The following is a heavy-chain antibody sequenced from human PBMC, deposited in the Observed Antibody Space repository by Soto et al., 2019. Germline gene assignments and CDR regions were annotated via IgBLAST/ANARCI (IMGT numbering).Heavy chain of an antibody. CDR3: ARQTGVAVAADTLGWFDP. CDR1: GGSISSSSYY. V-gene: IGHV4-39*01. CDR2: IYYSGST. J-gene: IGHJ5*02. D-gene: IGHD2-15*01. Sequence: QLQLQESGPGLVKPSETLSLTCTVSGGSISSSSYYWGWIRQPPGKGLEWIGSIYYSGSTYYNPSLKSRVTISVDTSKNQFSLKLSSVTAADTAVYYCARQTGVAVAADTLGWFDPWGQGTLVTVSS.